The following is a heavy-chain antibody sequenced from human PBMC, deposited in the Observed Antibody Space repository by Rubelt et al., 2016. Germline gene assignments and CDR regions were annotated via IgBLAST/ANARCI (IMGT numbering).Heavy chain of an antibody. D-gene: IGHD5-12*01. Sequence: QVQLVQSGAEVKKPGASVKVSCKASGYTFTSYGISWVRQAPGQGLEWMGWINTNTGNPTYVRGFTGRFGFSLDTSVSTAYLHISGLKAEDTAVYYCARGLSGNDFSGAHWGQGTLVTVSS. V-gene: IGHV7-4-1*02. CDR2: INTNTGNP. CDR3: ARGLSGNDFSGAH. CDR1: GYTFTSYG. J-gene: IGHJ4*02.